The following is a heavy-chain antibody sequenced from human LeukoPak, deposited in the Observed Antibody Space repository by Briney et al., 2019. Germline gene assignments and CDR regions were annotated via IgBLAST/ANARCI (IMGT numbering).Heavy chain of an antibody. CDR1: GFTLSTYA. Sequence: GSLRLSCAASGFTLSTYAMSWVRQAPGKGLEWVSAISDSGGSTYYAASVKSRFTISRDNSKNTLYLQMNSLRAEDTAVYYCAKDLQYQLLYVDWGAFEIWGQGTMVTVSS. CDR2: ISDSGGST. V-gene: IGHV3-23*01. J-gene: IGHJ3*02. D-gene: IGHD2-2*02. CDR3: AKDLQYQLLYVDWGAFEI.